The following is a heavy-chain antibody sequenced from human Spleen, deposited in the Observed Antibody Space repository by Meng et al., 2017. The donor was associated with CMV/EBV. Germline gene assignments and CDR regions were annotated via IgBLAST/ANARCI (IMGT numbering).Heavy chain of an antibody. CDR3: AKDRVYSRTSPFDY. CDR1: GFTFSSYS. CDR2: ISSSSSYI. D-gene: IGHD4-11*01. J-gene: IGHJ4*02. V-gene: IGHV3-21*01. Sequence: GESLKISCAASGFTFSSYSMNWVRQAPGKGLEWVSSISSSSSYIYYADSVKGRFTISRDNAKNSLYLQMNSLRAEDTAVYYCAKDRVYSRTSPFDYWGQGTLVTVSS.